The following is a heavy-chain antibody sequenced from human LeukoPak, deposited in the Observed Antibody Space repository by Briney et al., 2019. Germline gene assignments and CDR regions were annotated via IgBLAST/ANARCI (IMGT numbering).Heavy chain of an antibody. Sequence: SETLSLTCTVSGDSISSSSYYWGWIRQPPGKGLEWIGSIYYSGSTYYNPSLKSRVTISVDTSKNQFSLRLSSVTAADTAVYYCAREPTGDKTFDYWGQGTLVTVSS. D-gene: IGHD7-27*01. CDR1: GDSISSSSYY. CDR3: AREPTGDKTFDY. J-gene: IGHJ4*02. CDR2: IYYSGST. V-gene: IGHV4-39*07.